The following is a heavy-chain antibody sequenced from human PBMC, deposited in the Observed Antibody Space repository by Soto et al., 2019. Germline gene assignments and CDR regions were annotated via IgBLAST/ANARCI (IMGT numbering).Heavy chain of an antibody. CDR1: GGSISSYY. D-gene: IGHD1-20*01. CDR2: IYYSGST. Sequence: SETLSLTCTVSGGSISSYYWSWIRQPPGEGLEWIGYIYYSGSTDYNPSLRGRVIISLHTSKSQFSLSLRSATAADTATYYCARGTRALITSFFAYWGQGIPVTVSS. J-gene: IGHJ4*02. V-gene: IGHV4-59*03. CDR3: ARGTRALITSFFAY.